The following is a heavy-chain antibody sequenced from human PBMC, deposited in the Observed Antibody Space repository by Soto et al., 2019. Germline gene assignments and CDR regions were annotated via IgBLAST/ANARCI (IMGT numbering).Heavy chain of an antibody. V-gene: IGHV1-18*04. CDR1: GYTFTSYG. CDR2: ISAYNGNT. D-gene: IGHD2-8*01. Sequence: GASVKVSCKASGYTFTSYGISWVRQAPGQGLEWMGWISAYNGNTNYAQKLQGRVTMTTDTSTSTAYMELRSLRSDDTAVYYCARMPPGMRWGYYCYYGMDVWGQGTTVTVSS. CDR3: ARMPPGMRWGYYCYYGMDV. J-gene: IGHJ6*02.